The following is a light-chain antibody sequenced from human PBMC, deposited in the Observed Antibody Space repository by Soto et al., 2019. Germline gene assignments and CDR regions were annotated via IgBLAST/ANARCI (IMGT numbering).Light chain of an antibody. CDR1: QSLSSSS. V-gene: IGKV3-20*01. Sequence: VLTPSAGTLSLSAGERATLACRASQSLSSSSIAWYQQKRGQAPRLLIHDASSRATGIPDRFSGSGSGTDFTLTISRLEPEDFAVYYCQQYGGSPRTFGQGTKVDIK. J-gene: IGKJ1*01. CDR3: QQYGGSPRT. CDR2: DAS.